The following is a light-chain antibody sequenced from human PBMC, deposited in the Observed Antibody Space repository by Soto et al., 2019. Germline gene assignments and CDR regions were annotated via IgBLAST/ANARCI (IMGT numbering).Light chain of an antibody. V-gene: IGKV3-15*01. CDR1: QSVYNN. CDR3: QQYNNWPPVT. Sequence: IILTKSPSTQTLSPGESETQYGRASQSVYNNLAWYQQKPGQAPRLLIYGASTRATGIPARFSGSGSGTEFTLTIGSLQSEDFAGYFCQQYNNWPPVTFGPGTKVD. CDR2: GAS. J-gene: IGKJ3*01.